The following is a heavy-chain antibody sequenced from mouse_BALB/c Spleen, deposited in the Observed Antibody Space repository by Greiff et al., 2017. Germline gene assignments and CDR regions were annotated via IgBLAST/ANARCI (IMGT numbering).Heavy chain of an antibody. V-gene: IGHV1S81*02. D-gene: IGHD2-3*01. CDR1: GYTFTSYY. J-gene: IGHJ3*01. CDR3: TRVDGYYLFAY. CDR2: INPSNGGT. Sequence: VQLQQSGAELVKPGASVKLSCKASGYTFTSYYMYWVKQRPGQGLEWIGEINPSNGGTNFNEKFKSKATLTVDKSSSTAYMQLCSLTSEDSAVYYCTRVDGYYLFAYWGQGTLVTVSA.